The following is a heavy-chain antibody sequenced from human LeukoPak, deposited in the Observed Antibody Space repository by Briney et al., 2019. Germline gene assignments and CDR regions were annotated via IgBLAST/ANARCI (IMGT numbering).Heavy chain of an antibody. CDR3: ARTPTYYYDSSGSNFDY. V-gene: IGHV5-51*01. CDR2: IYPGDSDT. D-gene: IGHD3-22*01. J-gene: IGHJ4*02. Sequence: GESLKISCQGSGYSFTSYWIGWVRQMPGKGLEWMGIIYPGDSDTRYSPSFQGQVTISADKSISTAYLQWSSLKASDTAMYYCARTPTYYYDSSGSNFDYWGQGTLVTVSS. CDR1: GYSFTSYW.